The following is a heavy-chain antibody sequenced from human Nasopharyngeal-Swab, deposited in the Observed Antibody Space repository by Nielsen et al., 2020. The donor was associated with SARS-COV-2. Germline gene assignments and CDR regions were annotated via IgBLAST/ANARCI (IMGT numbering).Heavy chain of an antibody. CDR3: AKDHRFYFDY. CDR2: ISWDGGST. Sequence: GESLKISCAASGFTFNNYTMHWVRQAPGKGLEWVSLISWDGGSTYYADSVKGRFTISRDNSKNSLYLQTNSLRTEDTALYYCAKDHRFYFDYWGQGTLVTVSS. V-gene: IGHV3-43*01. CDR1: GFTFNNYT. D-gene: IGHD1-14*01. J-gene: IGHJ4*02.